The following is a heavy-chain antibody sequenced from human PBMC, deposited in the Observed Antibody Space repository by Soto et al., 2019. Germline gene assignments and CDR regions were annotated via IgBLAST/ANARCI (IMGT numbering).Heavy chain of an antibody. CDR2: ISAYNGNT. CDR3: ARDQGGSCYWNECGPHDYYYYMDV. J-gene: IGHJ6*03. D-gene: IGHD2-15*01. V-gene: IGHV1-18*01. Sequence: APVKVSCKAPGYTFTSYCISWVRQAPGQGLEWMGWISAYNGNTNYAQKLQGRVTMTTDTSTSTAYMELRSLRSDDTAVYYCARDQGGSCYWNECGPHDYYYYMDVWGKGTTVTVSS. CDR1: GYTFTSYC.